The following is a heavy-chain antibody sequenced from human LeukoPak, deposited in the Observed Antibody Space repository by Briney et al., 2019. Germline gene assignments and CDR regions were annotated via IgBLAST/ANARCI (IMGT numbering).Heavy chain of an antibody. CDR1: GFTFSSYG. J-gene: IGHJ3*02. Sequence: GGSLRLSCEASGFTFSSYGMHWVRQAPGKGLEWVAVIWYDGSNKYYADSVKGRFTISRDNSKNTLYLQMNSLRAEDTAVYYCAKDIAMIVAVNAFDIWGQGTMVTVSS. V-gene: IGHV3-33*06. D-gene: IGHD3-22*01. CDR3: AKDIAMIVAVNAFDI. CDR2: IWYDGSNK.